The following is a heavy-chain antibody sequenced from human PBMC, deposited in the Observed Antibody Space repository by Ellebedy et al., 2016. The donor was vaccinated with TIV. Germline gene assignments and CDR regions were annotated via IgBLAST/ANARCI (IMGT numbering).Heavy chain of an antibody. CDR1: GFTFNIAG. Sequence: GGSLRLXXAASGFTFNIAGMTWVRQAPGKGLEWVGTIVFSGTAAYYSDSVKGRFIISRDNAKNSLFLQMNSLRVEDTAVYYCARDGSEWSRDYWGQGTLVTVS. D-gene: IGHD3-3*01. J-gene: IGHJ4*02. CDR2: IVFSGTAA. CDR3: ARDGSEWSRDY. V-gene: IGHV3-21*01.